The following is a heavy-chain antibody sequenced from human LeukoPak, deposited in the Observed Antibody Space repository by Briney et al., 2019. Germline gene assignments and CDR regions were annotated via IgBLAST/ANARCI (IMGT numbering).Heavy chain of an antibody. V-gene: IGHV4-34*01. Sequence: PSETLSLTCAVYGGSFSGYYWSWIRQPPGKGLEWIGEINHSGSTNYNPSLKSRVTISVDTSKNQFSLKLSSVTAADTAVYYCARARRQLAGFDYWGQGTLVTVSS. CDR3: ARARRQLAGFDY. D-gene: IGHD6-6*01. CDR2: INHSGST. CDR1: GGSFSGYY. J-gene: IGHJ4*02.